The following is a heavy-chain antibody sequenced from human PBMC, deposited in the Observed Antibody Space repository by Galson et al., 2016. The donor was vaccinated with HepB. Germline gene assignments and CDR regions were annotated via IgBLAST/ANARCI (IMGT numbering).Heavy chain of an antibody. Sequence: SVKVSCKASGYTFINYGISWVRQAPGQGLEWMGWISAYNENKNFAQKFQDRVTLTTDTSTRSAYMEPRSLTSDDTAVYYCARISDLGPPWLAHFDYWGQGTLVTVSS. D-gene: IGHD6-19*01. CDR1: GYTFINYG. V-gene: IGHV1-18*01. J-gene: IGHJ4*02. CDR3: ARISDLGPPWLAHFDY. CDR2: ISAYNENK.